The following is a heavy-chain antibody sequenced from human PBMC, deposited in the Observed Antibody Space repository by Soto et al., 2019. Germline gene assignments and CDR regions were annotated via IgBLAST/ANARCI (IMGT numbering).Heavy chain of an antibody. J-gene: IGHJ6*02. D-gene: IGHD3-10*01. CDR3: ARSAGDYYGMDV. CDR2: ISSSSSYI. Sequence: GGSLRLSCAASGFTFSSYNMNWVRQAPGKGLECVSSISSSSSYIYYADSVKGRFTISRDNAKNSLYLQMNSLRAEDTAVYYCARSAGDYYGMDVWGQGTTVTVSS. CDR1: GFTFSSYN. V-gene: IGHV3-21*01.